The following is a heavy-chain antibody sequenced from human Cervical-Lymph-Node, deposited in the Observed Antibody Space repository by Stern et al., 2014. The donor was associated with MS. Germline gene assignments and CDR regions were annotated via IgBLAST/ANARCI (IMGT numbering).Heavy chain of an antibody. CDR2: IIPIFGT. V-gene: IGHV1-69*01. CDR1: GGTFSSYA. CDR3: ARGKDYNYEMDV. D-gene: IGHD4/OR15-4a*01. J-gene: IGHJ6*02. Sequence: VQLEESGAEVKKPGSSVKVSCKASGGTFSSYAISWVRQAPGQGLEWMGGIIPIFGTNYAQKFQGRITITADEPTSTAYMELSSLRSEDTAVYFCARGKDYNYEMDVWGQGTTVTVSS.